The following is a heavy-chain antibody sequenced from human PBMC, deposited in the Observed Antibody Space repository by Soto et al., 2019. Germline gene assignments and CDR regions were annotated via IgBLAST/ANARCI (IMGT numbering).Heavy chain of an antibody. CDR3: ALPSWGGDGYSPCDY. D-gene: IGHD2-21*02. CDR1: GVGLSTYA. Sequence: EVQLLESGGGFVQPGGSLRLSCTASGVGLSTYAISWVRQAPGKGLEWVSVISGNSGKTDYADSVKGRFSISRDKSENTVYLQMKRPRAEDTAGYCGALPSWGGDGYSPCDYGGQGTLVTVSS. J-gene: IGHJ4*02. V-gene: IGHV3-23*01. CDR2: ISGNSGKT.